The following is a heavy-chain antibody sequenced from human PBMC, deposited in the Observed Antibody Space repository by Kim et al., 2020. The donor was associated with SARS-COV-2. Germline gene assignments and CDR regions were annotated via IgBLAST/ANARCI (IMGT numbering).Heavy chain of an antibody. V-gene: IGHV3-30*02. D-gene: IGHD3-22*01. CDR3: AKVTGSYYYDSSGYPGYFDL. J-gene: IGHJ2*01. Sequence: RFTISRDNSKNTLYLQMNSLRAEDTVVYYCAKVTGSYYYDSSGYPGYFDLWGRGTLVTVSS.